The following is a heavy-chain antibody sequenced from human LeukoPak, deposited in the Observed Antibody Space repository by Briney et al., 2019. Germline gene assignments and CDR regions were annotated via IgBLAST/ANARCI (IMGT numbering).Heavy chain of an antibody. CDR3: ARGQFIYGTYNWFDP. Sequence: SETLSLTCEVYGGSFSGYSWGWIRQPPGKGLEWIGEMNYSGSTNYNPSLKSRVTISVDTSKNQVSLKLSSVTAADTAAYYCARGQFIYGTYNWFDPWGQGTLVTVSS. V-gene: IGHV4-34*01. CDR1: GGSFSGYS. D-gene: IGHD3-10*01. CDR2: MNYSGST. J-gene: IGHJ5*02.